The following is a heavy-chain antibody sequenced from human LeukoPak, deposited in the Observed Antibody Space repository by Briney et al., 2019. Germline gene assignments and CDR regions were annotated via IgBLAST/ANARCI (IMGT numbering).Heavy chain of an antibody. J-gene: IGHJ3*02. CDR2: IYSGGST. CDR3: ARSRGSYAFDI. V-gene: IGHV3-53*01. Sequence: GGSLRLSCAASGFTVSSNYMSWVRQAPGKGLEWVSVIYSGGSTYYADSVKGRFTISRDNSKNTLYLQMNSLRAEDTAVYYCARSRGSYAFDIWGQGTMVTVSS. D-gene: IGHD3-10*01. CDR1: GFTVSSNY.